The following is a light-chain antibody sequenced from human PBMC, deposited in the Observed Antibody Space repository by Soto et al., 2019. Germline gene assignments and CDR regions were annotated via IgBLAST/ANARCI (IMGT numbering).Light chain of an antibody. CDR3: QSFDSSLSVHVV. V-gene: IGLV1-40*01. Sequence: QSVLTQPPSVSGAPGQRVTISCTGSSFNIGAGYDVHWYQQLPGTAPKLLIYGNNNRPSGVPDRFSGSKSGTSASLAITGLQAEDEADYYCQSFDSSLSVHVVFGGGTKVTVL. J-gene: IGLJ2*01. CDR1: SFNIGAGYD. CDR2: GNN.